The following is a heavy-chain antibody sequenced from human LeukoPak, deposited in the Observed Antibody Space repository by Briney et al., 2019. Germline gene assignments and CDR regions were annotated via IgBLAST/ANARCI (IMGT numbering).Heavy chain of an antibody. CDR2: MNPNSGNT. J-gene: IGHJ6*03. D-gene: IGHD3-10*01. CDR1: GYTFTSYD. CDR3: AIHGSGSYSHLMDV. Sequence: GASVKVFCKASGYTFTSYDINWVRQATGQGLEWMGWMNPNSGNTGYAQKFQGRVTMTRNTSISTAYMELSSLRSEDTAVYYCAIHGSGSYSHLMDVWGKGTTVTISS. V-gene: IGHV1-8*01.